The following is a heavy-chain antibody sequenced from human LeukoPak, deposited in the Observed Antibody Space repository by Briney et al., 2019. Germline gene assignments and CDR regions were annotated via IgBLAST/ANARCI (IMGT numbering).Heavy chain of an antibody. J-gene: IGHJ1*01. D-gene: IGHD1-26*01. V-gene: IGHV1-46*01. CDR1: YTFXXXY. Sequence: YTFXXXYMHWVRQAPGQGLEWMGIINPSGGSTSYAQKFQGRVTMTRDTSTSTVYMELSSLRSEDTAVYYCARVGGKLRYFQHWGQGTLVTVSS. CDR3: ARVGGKLRYFQH. CDR2: INPSGGST.